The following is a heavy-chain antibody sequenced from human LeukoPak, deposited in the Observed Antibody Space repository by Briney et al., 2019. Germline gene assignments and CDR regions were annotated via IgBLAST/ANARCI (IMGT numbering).Heavy chain of an antibody. V-gene: IGHV3-21*06. CDR2: ISTSSSYI. CDR1: GFTFSSYS. Sequence: GGSQRLSCAASGFTFSSYSMNWVRQAPGKGLEWVSFISTSSSYIYYADSVKGRFTISRDNAKDSLYLQMNSLRVEDTAVYYCLRGDRRDYWGQGTLVTVSS. CDR3: LRGDRRDY. J-gene: IGHJ4*02.